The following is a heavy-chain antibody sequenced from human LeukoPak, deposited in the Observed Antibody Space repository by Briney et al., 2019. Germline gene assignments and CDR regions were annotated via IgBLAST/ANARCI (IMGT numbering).Heavy chain of an antibody. V-gene: IGHV4-59*01. Sequence: SETLSLTCTVSGGSISSYYWSWIRQPPGKGLEWIGYIYYSGSTNYNPSLKSRVTISVDTSKNQFSLKLSSVTAADTAVYYCARAIHYYGSGSYYRPARYFDYWGQGTLVTVSS. J-gene: IGHJ4*02. D-gene: IGHD3-10*01. CDR1: GGSISSYY. CDR2: IYYSGST. CDR3: ARAIHYYGSGSYYRPARYFDY.